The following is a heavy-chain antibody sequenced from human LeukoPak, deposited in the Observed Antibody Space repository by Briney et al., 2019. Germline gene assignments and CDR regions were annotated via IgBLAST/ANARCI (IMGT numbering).Heavy chain of an antibody. CDR1: AYTFTAYY. J-gene: IGHJ4*02. Sequence: ASVKVSCKASAYTFTAYYMHWVRQAPGQGLEWLGRINPVNGGTNYAQKFQGRVTMTRDTSISTAYMELNGPRSDDTAVYYCARNYDGMSSPFDYWGQGTLVTVSS. D-gene: IGHD3-16*01. V-gene: IGHV1-2*06. CDR2: INPVNGGT. CDR3: ARNYDGMSSPFDY.